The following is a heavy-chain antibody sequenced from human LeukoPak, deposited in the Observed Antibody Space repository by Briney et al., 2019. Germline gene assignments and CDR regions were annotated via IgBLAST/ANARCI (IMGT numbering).Heavy chain of an antibody. CDR1: GFTVSNAW. V-gene: IGHV3-21*01. D-gene: IGHD3-22*01. J-gene: IGHJ4*02. CDR3: ARDSYYYDSSGPGTDY. CDR2: ISSSSSYI. Sequence: GGSLRLSCAASGFTVSNAWMSWVRQAPGKGLEWVSSISSSSSYIYYADSVKGRFTISRDNAKNSLYLQMNSLRAEDTAVYYCARDSYYYDSSGPGTDYWGQGTLVTVSS.